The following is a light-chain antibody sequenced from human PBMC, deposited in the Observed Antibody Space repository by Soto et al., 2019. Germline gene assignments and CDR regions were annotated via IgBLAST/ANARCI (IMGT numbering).Light chain of an antibody. CDR3: ATWDDSLGGPV. CDR2: RDN. V-gene: IGLV1-47*01. CDR1: SSNIGRNY. Sequence: QSVLTQTPSVSGTPGQRVNISCSGSSSNIGRNYVYWYHQFPGTAPKLLIYRDNERPSGVPDRFSGSKSGTSASLAISGLRSGDEADYHCATWDDSLGGPVFGGGTTLTVL. J-gene: IGLJ2*01.